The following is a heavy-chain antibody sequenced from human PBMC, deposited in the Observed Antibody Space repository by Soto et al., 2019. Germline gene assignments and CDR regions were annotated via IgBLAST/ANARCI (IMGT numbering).Heavy chain of an antibody. J-gene: IGHJ4*01. CDR1: GYTFTGYY. CDR3: ARARDCSGGSYYSSYFHY. CDR2: INPNSGGT. V-gene: IGHV1-2*04. Sequence: QVQLVQSGAEVKKPGASVQFSCKASGYTFTGYYMHWVRQAPGQGLEWMGWINPNSGGTNYAQKFQCWVTMTRDTSISAGYMELSRLRSDATAVYYCARARDCSGGSYYSSYFHYWGHGTLVT. D-gene: IGHD2-15*01.